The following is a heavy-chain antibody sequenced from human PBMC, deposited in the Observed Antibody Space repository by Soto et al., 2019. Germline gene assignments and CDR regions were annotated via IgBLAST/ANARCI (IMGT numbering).Heavy chain of an antibody. V-gene: IGHV3-21*01. CDR1: GFTFSSYS. J-gene: IGHJ5*02. CDR2: ISSSSSYI. CDR3: ARDVGITMIANWFDP. D-gene: IGHD3-22*01. Sequence: GGSLRLSCAASGFTFSSYSMNWVRQAPGKGLEWVSSISSSSSYIYYADSVKGRFTISRDNAKNSLYLQMNSLRAEDTAVYYCARDVGITMIANWFDPWGQGTLVTVSS.